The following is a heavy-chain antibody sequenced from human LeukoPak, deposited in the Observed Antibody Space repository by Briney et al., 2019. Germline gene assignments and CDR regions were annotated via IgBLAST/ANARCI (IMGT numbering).Heavy chain of an antibody. CDR1: GGSISSYY. Sequence: SETLSLTCTVSGGSISSYYWSWIRQPPGKGLGWIGYIYYSGSTNYNPSLKSRVTISVDTSKNQFSLKLSSVTAADTAVYYCARASMITFGGVITYYFDYWGQGTLVTVSS. J-gene: IGHJ4*02. D-gene: IGHD3-16*02. CDR3: ARASMITFGGVITYYFDY. CDR2: IYYSGST. V-gene: IGHV4-59*01.